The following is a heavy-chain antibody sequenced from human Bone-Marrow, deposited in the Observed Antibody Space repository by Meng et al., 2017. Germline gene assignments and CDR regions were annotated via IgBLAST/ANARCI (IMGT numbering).Heavy chain of an antibody. CDR2: INPKSGDT. CDR3: ARGNGIPGY. V-gene: IGHV1-2*06. Sequence: QVQRVRSGAEVKKPGASVKVSCKASGYTFPDYWLHWVRRAPGQGLEWMGRINPKSGDTHYAQRFQGRVTMTGDTSISTAYMELSGLRSDDTAMYYCARGNGIPGYWGQGTLVTVSS. D-gene: IGHD1-14*01. CDR1: GYTFPDYW. J-gene: IGHJ4*02.